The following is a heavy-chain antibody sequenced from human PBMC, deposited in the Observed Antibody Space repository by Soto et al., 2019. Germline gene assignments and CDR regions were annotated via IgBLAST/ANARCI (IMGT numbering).Heavy chain of an antibody. Sequence: GGSLRLSCAASGFTFSSYEMNWVRQAPGKGLEWVSYISSSGSTIYYADSVKGRSTISRDNAKNSLYLQMNSLRAEDTAVYYCARDHKGGYYYYGMDVWGQGTTVTVSS. J-gene: IGHJ6*02. CDR1: GFTFSSYE. CDR2: ISSSGSTI. CDR3: ARDHKGGYYYYGMDV. V-gene: IGHV3-48*03.